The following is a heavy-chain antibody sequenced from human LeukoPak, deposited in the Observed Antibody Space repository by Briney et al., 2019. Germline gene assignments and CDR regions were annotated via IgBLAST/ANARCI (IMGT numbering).Heavy chain of an antibody. J-gene: IGHJ4*02. Sequence: ASVRVSCEASGYTFTSYDINWVRQATGQGLEWMGWMNPNSGNTGYAQKFQGRVTMTRNTSISTAYMEMSSLRSEDTAVYYCARISWKKAFDYWGQGTLVTVSS. CDR2: MNPNSGNT. V-gene: IGHV1-8*01. D-gene: IGHD1-1*01. CDR1: GYTFTSYD. CDR3: ARISWKKAFDY.